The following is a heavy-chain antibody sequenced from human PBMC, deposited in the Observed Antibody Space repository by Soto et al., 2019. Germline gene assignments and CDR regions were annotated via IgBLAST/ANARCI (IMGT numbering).Heavy chain of an antibody. Sequence: SQTLSLTCAISGDSVSINSAAWNWIRQSPSRGLEWLGRTYYRSKWYNDYAVSVKSRITINPDTSKNQFSLQLNSVTPEDTAVYYCARDRYYGSGSWPYGMDVWGQGTTVTVSS. V-gene: IGHV6-1*01. D-gene: IGHD3-10*01. J-gene: IGHJ6*02. CDR3: ARDRYYGSGSWPYGMDV. CDR1: GDSVSINSAA. CDR2: TYYRSKWYN.